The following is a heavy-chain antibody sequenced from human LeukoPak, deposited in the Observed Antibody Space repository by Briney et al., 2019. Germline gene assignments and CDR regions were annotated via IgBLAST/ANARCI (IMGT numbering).Heavy chain of an antibody. J-gene: IGHJ6*03. D-gene: IGHD3-10*01. CDR3: ARGYYGSGSYLDYYYYMDV. Sequence: RASVKVSCKASGGTFSSYTISWVRQAPGQGLEWMGRIIPILGIANYAQKFQGRVTITADKSTSTAYMELSSLRSEDTAVYYCARGYYGSGSYLDYYYYMDVWGKGTTVTVSS. CDR2: IIPILGIA. CDR1: GGTFSSYT. V-gene: IGHV1-69*02.